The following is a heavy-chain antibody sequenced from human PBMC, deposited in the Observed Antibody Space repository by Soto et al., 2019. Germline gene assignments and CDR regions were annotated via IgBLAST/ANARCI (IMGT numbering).Heavy chain of an antibody. J-gene: IGHJ6*03. CDR1: GYTFTSYD. CDR3: ARVPFIPMSGSSFYYHYMDV. V-gene: IGHV1-8*01. CDR2: MNPNSGNT. D-gene: IGHD2-21*01. Sequence: QVQVVQSGAEVKKPGASVKVSCKASGYTFTSYDVTWVRQAPGQGLEWMGWMNPNSGNTGYAQKFQGRVNMTRDTSISTAYMELSSLTTDDTAVYYCARVPFIPMSGSSFYYHYMDVWGKGTTVTVSS.